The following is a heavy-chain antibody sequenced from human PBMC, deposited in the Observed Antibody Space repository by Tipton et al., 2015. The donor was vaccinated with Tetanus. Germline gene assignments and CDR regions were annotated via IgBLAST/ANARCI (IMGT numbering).Heavy chain of an antibody. V-gene: IGHV5-51*01. CDR1: GHSFTKYW. D-gene: IGHD3-10*01. CDR2: IYPDDSDT. J-gene: IGHJ1*01. Sequence: QSGAEVKKPGESLKISCKGSGHSFTKYWIAWVRQLPGKGLEWMGLIYPDDSDTRYSPSFQGQVTISADKSISTAYLQWTSLKASDTAIYFCARLPKHYSASGSTWGQGTLVTVSS. CDR3: ARLPKHYSASGST.